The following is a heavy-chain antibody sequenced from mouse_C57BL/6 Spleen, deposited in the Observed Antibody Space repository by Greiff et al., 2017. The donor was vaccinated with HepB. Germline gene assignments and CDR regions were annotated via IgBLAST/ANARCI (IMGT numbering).Heavy chain of an antibody. J-gene: IGHJ1*03. CDR2: SDPSDSYT. V-gene: IGHV1-50*01. Sequence: QVQLQQPGAELVKPGASVKLSCKASGYTFTSYWMQWVKQRPGQGLEWIGESDPSDSYTNYNQKLKGKATLTVATSSSTAYRQLSSLTSEDSAVYYCARLAKGYFDVWGTGTTVTVSS. CDR1: GYTFTSYW. CDR3: ARLAKGYFDV.